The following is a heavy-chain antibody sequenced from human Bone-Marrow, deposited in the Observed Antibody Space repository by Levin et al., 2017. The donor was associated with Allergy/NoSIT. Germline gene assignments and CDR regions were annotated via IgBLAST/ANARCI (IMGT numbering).Heavy chain of an antibody. CDR2: IKQDGSEK. CDR3: ARGWLRFGGYYFDY. V-gene: IGHV3-7*01. D-gene: IGHD5-12*01. CDR1: GFTFSSYW. J-gene: IGHJ4*02. Sequence: GESLKISCAASGFTFSSYWMSWVRQAPGKGLEWVANIKQDGSEKYYVDSVKGRFTISRDNAKNSLYLQMNSLRAEDTAVYYCARGWLRFGGYYFDYWGQGTLVTVSS.